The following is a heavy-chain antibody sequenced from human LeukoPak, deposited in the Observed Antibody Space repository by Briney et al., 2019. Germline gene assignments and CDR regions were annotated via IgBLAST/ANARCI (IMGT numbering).Heavy chain of an antibody. CDR3: ARDVRYSTGFDAFDI. D-gene: IGHD6-25*01. CDR2: IYYSGST. Sequence: PSETLSLTCTVSGGSISSYYWSWIRQPPGKGLEWIGYIYYSGSTNYNPSLKSRVTISVDTSKNQFSLKLSSVTAADTAVYYCARDVRYSTGFDAFDIWGQGTMVTVSS. J-gene: IGHJ3*02. V-gene: IGHV4-59*01. CDR1: GGSISSYY.